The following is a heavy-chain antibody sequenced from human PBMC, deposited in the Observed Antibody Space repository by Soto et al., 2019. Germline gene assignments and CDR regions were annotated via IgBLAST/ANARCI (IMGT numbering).Heavy chain of an antibody. Sequence: HPGGSLRLSCAASGFTFSSYGMHWVRQAPGKGLEWVAVISYDGSNKYYADSVKGRFTISRDNSKNTLYLQMNSLRAEDTAVYYCAKDDDCSSTSCIYFQHWGQGTLVTVSS. CDR2: ISYDGSNK. V-gene: IGHV3-30*18. CDR3: AKDDDCSSTSCIYFQH. J-gene: IGHJ1*01. CDR1: GFTFSSYG. D-gene: IGHD2-2*01.